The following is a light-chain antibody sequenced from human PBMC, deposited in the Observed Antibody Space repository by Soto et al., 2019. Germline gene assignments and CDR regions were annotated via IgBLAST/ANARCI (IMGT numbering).Light chain of an antibody. CDR2: GAS. Sequence: EIVLTQSPGTLSLSPGERATLSCRASQSVSSSYLAWYQQKPGQAPRLLIYGASSRATGIPDRFSGSGSGTDFTLTTSRLEPKDFAVYYCQKYGSSPLTFGGGTKVEIK. CDR3: QKYGSSPLT. V-gene: IGKV3-20*01. J-gene: IGKJ4*01. CDR1: QSVSSSY.